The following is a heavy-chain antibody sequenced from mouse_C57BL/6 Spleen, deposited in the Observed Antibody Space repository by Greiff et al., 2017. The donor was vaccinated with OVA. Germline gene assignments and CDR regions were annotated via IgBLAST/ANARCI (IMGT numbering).Heavy chain of an antibody. CDR1: GYTFTSYW. V-gene: IGHV1-69*01. Sequence: VQLQQPGAELVMPGASVKLSCKASGYTFTSYWMHWVKQRPGQGLEWIGEIDPSDSYTNYNQKFKGKSTLTVDKSSSTAYMQLSSLTSEDSAVYYCAVAPRYFDVWGTGTTVTVSS. CDR3: AVAPRYFDV. D-gene: IGHD1-3*01. CDR2: IDPSDSYT. J-gene: IGHJ1*03.